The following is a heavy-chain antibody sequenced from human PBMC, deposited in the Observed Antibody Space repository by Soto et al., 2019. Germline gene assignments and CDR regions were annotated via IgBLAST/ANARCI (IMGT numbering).Heavy chain of an antibody. V-gene: IGHV1-69*06. J-gene: IGHJ6*02. CDR1: GGTFSSYA. CDR3: ARDDAAVVVPAGGMDV. Sequence: GASVKVSCKASGGTFSSYAISWVRQAPGQGLEWMGGIIPIFGTANYAQKFQGRVTITADKSTSTAYMELSSVTAADTAVYYCARDDAAVVVPAGGMDVWGQGTTVTVSS. D-gene: IGHD2-2*01. CDR2: IIPIFGTA.